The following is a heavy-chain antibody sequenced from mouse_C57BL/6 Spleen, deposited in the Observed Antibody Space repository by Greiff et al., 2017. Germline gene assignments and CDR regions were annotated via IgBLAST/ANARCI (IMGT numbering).Heavy chain of an antibody. Sequence: QVQLKESGAELVKPGASVKISCKASGYAFSSYWMNWVKQRPGKGLEWIGQIYPGDGDTNYNGKFKGKATLTADKSSSTAYMQLRSLTSEDSAVYFCARSPRSSNWYFDVWGTGTTVTVSS. CDR1: GYAFSSYW. J-gene: IGHJ1*03. CDR3: ARSPRSSNWYFDV. V-gene: IGHV1-80*01. CDR2: IYPGDGDT. D-gene: IGHD1-1*01.